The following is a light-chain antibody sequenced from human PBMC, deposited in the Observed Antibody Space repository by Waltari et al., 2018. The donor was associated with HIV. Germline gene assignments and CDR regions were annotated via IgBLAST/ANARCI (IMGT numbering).Light chain of an antibody. J-gene: IGLJ3*02. CDR3: ATWDDSLNGWV. CDR1: SSNIGSNT. V-gene: IGLV1-44*01. Sequence: QSVLTQSPSASGTPGQRVSISCSGSSSNIGSNTVSWYQQVPGTAPKVVIYNNDDRPSGVPDRFSGSKSGTSASLAISGLQAEDEADYYCATWDDSLNGWVFGGGTKVTVL. CDR2: NND.